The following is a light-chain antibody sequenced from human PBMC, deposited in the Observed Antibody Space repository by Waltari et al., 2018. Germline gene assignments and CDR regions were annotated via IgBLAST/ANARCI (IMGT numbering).Light chain of an antibody. Sequence: SHELTQPPSVSVSPGQTASITCSGDKLADKFVCWYQHKSGQSPVLIIYQDSKRPSGIHERLSVANAGNTATLPISGNQARDEADYYCQSWDRSPCFGTGTKVAVL. CDR3: QSWDRSPC. CDR2: QDS. J-gene: IGLJ1*01. V-gene: IGLV3-1*01. CDR1: KLADKF.